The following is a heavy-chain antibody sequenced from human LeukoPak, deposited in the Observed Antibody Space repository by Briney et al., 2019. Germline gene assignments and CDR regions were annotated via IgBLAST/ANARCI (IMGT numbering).Heavy chain of an antibody. CDR1: GGSISSSSYY. Sequence: SETLSLTCTVSGGSISSSSYYWGWIRQPPGKGLEWIGNINYSGSTYYNPSLKSRVSISVDTSKKHFSLRLSSVTAADTAVYYCARLGGYSYGYSGAFDIWGQGTMVTVSS. V-gene: IGHV4-39*02. CDR2: INYSGST. CDR3: ARLGGYSYGYSGAFDI. D-gene: IGHD5-18*01. J-gene: IGHJ3*02.